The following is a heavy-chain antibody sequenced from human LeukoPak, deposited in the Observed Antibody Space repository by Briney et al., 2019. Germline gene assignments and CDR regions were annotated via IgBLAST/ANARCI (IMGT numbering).Heavy chain of an antibody. CDR2: IHYSGST. J-gene: IGHJ2*01. V-gene: IGHV4-59*01. Sequence: SETLSLTCTVSGGSISSYYWSWIRQPPGKGLEWIGYIHYSGSTNYNPSLKSRVTISVDTSKNQFSLKLSSVTAADTAVYYCARAPYYYGSGSTALDLWGRGTLVTVSS. CDR3: ARAPYYYGSGSTALDL. CDR1: GGSISSYY. D-gene: IGHD3-10*01.